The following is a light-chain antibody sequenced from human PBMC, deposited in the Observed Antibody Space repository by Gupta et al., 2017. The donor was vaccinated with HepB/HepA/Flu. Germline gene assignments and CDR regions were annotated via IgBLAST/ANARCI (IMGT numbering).Light chain of an antibody. CDR3: DVWEDSCSGRVV. J-gene: IGLJ2*01. V-gene: IGLV1-47*01. Sequence: QSVVTQPPSASGPPGQRISISCSGSNSNIGKNYVYWYQQLPGTAPKLLINKKNERPSGVADRVSASKSGTSAALAINGLRAEEEGDYYFDVWEDSCSGRVVFGGGTRLTVL. CDR2: KKN. CDR1: NSNIGKNY.